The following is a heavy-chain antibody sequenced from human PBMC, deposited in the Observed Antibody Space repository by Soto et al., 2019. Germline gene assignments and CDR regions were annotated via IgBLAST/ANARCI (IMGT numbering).Heavy chain of an antibody. Sequence: SETLSLTCAVYGGSFSGYYWSWIRQPPGMGLEWIGEINHSGSTNYNPSLKSRVTISVDTSKNQFSLKLSSVTAADTAVYYCARKGGTYYYDSSGYYYDVVFDYWGQGTLVTVPS. D-gene: IGHD3-22*01. CDR2: INHSGST. V-gene: IGHV4-34*01. CDR1: GGSFSGYY. J-gene: IGHJ4*02. CDR3: ARKGGTYYYDSSGYYYDVVFDY.